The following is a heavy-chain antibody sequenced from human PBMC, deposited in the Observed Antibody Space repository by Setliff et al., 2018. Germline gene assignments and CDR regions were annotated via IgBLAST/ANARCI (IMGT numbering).Heavy chain of an antibody. CDR1: GFTFTDYG. J-gene: IGHJ6*02. CDR3: ARDSRIRCTKEEGGAYYHGMYV. Sequence: ASVKVSCKSSGFTFTDYGITWVRQVPGQGLEWMGWINNYNFNTQYAQKFQGRVIITLDTLTTTAYMALRSLRSDDTAVYYCARDSRIRCTKEEGGAYYHGMYVWGQGTTVTVSS. V-gene: IGHV1-18*01. D-gene: IGHD2-8*01. CDR2: INNYNFNT.